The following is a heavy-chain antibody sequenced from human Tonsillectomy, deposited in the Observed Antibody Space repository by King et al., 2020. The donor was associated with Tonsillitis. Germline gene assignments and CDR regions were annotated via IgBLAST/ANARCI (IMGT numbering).Heavy chain of an antibody. J-gene: IGHJ4*02. Sequence: VQLQQWGAGLLKPSETLSLTCSVYGGSFSGYYWSWIRQPPGKGLEWIGEINHSGSTNYNPYLKSRVTISVDTSKNQFSLKLSSVTAADTAVYYCARPYYDSSGYYYVSFDYWGQGTLVTVSS. CDR2: INHSGST. D-gene: IGHD3-22*01. CDR1: GGSFSGYY. CDR3: ARPYYDSSGYYYVSFDY. V-gene: IGHV4-34*01.